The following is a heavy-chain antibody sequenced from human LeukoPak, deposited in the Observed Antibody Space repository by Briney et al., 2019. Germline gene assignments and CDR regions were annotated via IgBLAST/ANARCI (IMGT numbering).Heavy chain of an antibody. CDR2: IEQDGSKK. CDR3: TKWRAAQSEFDY. J-gene: IGHJ4*02. CDR1: GFTSSSYW. V-gene: IGHV3-7*01. Sequence: PGRSLRLSCTASGFTSSSYWMAWVRQAPGKGLEWVAHIEQDGSKKEYVDSVKGRFTISRDNAKNSVYLDMISLRVEDTAVYYCTKWRAAQSEFDYWGQGTLVTVSS. D-gene: IGHD6-25*01.